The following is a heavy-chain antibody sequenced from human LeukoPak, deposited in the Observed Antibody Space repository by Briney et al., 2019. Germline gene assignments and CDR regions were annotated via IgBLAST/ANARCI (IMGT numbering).Heavy chain of an antibody. J-gene: IGHJ4*02. CDR1: GFTFKSYA. CDR2: ITAGGDE. Sequence: GKSLTLSCAASGFTFKSYAMAWVRQAPGKGLEWVSSITAGGDEFYADSVKGRFTISRDISKSTLFLHMNSLRAEDTDIYYCASGSTPGNGYYFDSWGQGTLVTVSS. CDR3: ASGSTPGNGYYFDS. V-gene: IGHV3-23*01. D-gene: IGHD3-10*01.